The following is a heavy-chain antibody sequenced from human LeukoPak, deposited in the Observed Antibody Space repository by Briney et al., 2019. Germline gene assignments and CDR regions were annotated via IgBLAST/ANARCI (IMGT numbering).Heavy chain of an antibody. J-gene: IGHJ4*02. Sequence: PGGSLRLSCAASGFTFDDYAMHWVRQAPGKGLEWVSGISWNSGSIGYADSVKGRFTISRDNAKNSLYLQMNSLRAEDMALYYCAKDGGIYDSSGYYDYWGQGTLVTVSS. D-gene: IGHD3-22*01. CDR1: GFTFDDYA. CDR3: AKDGGIYDSSGYYDY. V-gene: IGHV3-9*03. CDR2: ISWNSGSI.